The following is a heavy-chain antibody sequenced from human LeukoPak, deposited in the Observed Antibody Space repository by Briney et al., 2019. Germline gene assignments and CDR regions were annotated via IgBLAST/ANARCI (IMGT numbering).Heavy chain of an antibody. V-gene: IGHV3-21*01. CDR3: ARFGYCSSISCYAV. Sequence: GGSLRLSCAASGLTFSNYAMTWVRQAPGKGLEWVSSISASGNYIYYADSVKGRFTISRDSAKSSLYPQVNSLRAEDTAVYYCARFGYCSSISCYAVWGQGTLVTVSS. CDR1: GLTFSNYA. J-gene: IGHJ4*02. CDR2: ISASGNYI. D-gene: IGHD2-2*01.